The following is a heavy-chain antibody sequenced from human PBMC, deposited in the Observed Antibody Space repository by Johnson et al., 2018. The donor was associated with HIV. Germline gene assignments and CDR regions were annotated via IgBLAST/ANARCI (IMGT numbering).Heavy chain of an antibody. CDR3: AREGEVGRAFDI. V-gene: IGHV3-30*04. CDR1: GFIFSSYA. CDR2: ISYDGSNK. Sequence: QVQLVESGGGVVQPGGSLRLSCAASGFIFSSYAMHWVRQAPGEGLEWVAVISYDGSNKYYADSVKGRFTISRDNSKNTLYLQMNSLRAEDTAVYYCAREGEVGRAFDIWGQGTIVTVSS. J-gene: IGHJ3*02. D-gene: IGHD3-16*01.